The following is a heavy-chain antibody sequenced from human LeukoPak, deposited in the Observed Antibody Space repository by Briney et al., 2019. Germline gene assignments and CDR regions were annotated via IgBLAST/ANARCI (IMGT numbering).Heavy chain of an antibody. J-gene: IGHJ4*02. CDR1: GFTFDDYG. CDR2: IYSGGST. D-gene: IGHD2/OR15-2a*01. V-gene: IGHV3-53*01. Sequence: GGSLRLSCAASGFTFDDYGMSWVRQAPGKGLEWVSVIYSGGSTYYADSVKGRFTISRDNSKNTPYLQMNSLRAEDTAVYYCARGIKVTSDFDYWGQGTLVTVSS. CDR3: ARGIKVTSDFDY.